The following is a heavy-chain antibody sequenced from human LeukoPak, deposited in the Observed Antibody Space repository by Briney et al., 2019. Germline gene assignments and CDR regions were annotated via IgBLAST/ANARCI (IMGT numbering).Heavy chain of an antibody. J-gene: IGHJ4*02. V-gene: IGHV4-39*01. CDR1: GYSITTNTYY. CDR2: VYYSGST. Sequence: SETLSLTCTVSGYSITTNTYYWVWIRQPPGKGLEWIGSVYYSGSTYYSPSLKSRVTTSVDTSKNQFSLKLSSVTAADTAVYYCARQGAAASGRALDYWGQGTLVTVSS. CDR3: ARQGAAASGRALDY. D-gene: IGHD6-13*01.